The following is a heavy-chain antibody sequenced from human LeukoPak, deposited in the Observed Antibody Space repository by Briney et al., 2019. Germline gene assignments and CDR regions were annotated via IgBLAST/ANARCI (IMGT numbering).Heavy chain of an antibody. V-gene: IGHV4-34*01. CDR2: INHSGST. Sequence: SKTLSLTCAVYGGSFSGYYWSWIRQPPGKGLEWIGEINHSGSTNYNPSLKSRVTISVDTSKNQFSLKLSSVTAADTAVYYCARAGVIFDSSGYYPLDYWGQGTLVTVSS. J-gene: IGHJ4*02. D-gene: IGHD3-22*01. CDR3: ARAGVIFDSSGYYPLDY. CDR1: GGSFSGYY.